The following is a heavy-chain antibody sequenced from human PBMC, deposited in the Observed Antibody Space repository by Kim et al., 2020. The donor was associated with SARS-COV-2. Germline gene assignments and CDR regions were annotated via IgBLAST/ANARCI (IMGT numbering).Heavy chain of an antibody. CDR3: AREQDCSSTSCYVGYYYYYGMDV. Sequence: ASVKVSCKASGYTFTSYGISWVRQAPGQGLEWMGWISAYNGNTNYAQKLQGRVTMTTDTSTSTAYMELRSLRSDDTAVYYCAREQDCSSTSCYVGYYYYYGMDVWGQGTTVTVSS. V-gene: IGHV1-18*01. D-gene: IGHD2-2*01. CDR2: ISAYNGNT. J-gene: IGHJ6*02. CDR1: GYTFTSYG.